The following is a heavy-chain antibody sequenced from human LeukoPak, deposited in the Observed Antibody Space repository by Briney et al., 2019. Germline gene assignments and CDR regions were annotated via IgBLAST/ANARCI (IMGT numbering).Heavy chain of an antibody. CDR3: AREVVSSSWWGGSEWFDP. J-gene: IGHJ5*02. Sequence: SETLSLTCTLSVDSINLYHWSGIRHPPGEGLEGIRHNYYRGSTYDKPTLKSRVTISVDTSKNQFSLKLSSVTAADTAVYYCAREVVSSSWWGGSEWFDPWGQGTLVTVSS. CDR1: VDSINLYH. D-gene: IGHD6-13*01. V-gene: IGHV4-59*01. CDR2: NYYRGST.